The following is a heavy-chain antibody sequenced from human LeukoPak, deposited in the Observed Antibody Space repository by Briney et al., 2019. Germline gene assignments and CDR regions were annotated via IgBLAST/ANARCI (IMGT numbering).Heavy chain of an antibody. CDR3: ASLDYDEKLSVDY. Sequence: PSETLSLTCAVSGGSISSSNWWSWVRQPPGKGLEWIGEIYHSGSTNYNPSLKSRVTISVDKSKNQFSLKLSSVTAADTAVYYCASLDYDEKLSVDYWGQGTLVTVSS. V-gene: IGHV4-4*02. D-gene: IGHD4-17*01. CDR1: GGSISSSNW. J-gene: IGHJ4*02. CDR2: IYHSGST.